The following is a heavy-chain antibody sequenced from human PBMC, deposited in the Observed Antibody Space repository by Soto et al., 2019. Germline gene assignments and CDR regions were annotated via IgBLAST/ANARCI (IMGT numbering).Heavy chain of an antibody. CDR2: IDGSGTVT. Sequence: XGALRLSCAPSGLSFTDHYMTWIRQAPGKGLEWVSKIDGSGTVTHYADSVKGRFTVSRDNAKNSVYLQMSSLRAEDTAVYYCAVDTYYYSSTFWGEGNLVT. J-gene: IGHJ4*02. D-gene: IGHD3-22*01. V-gene: IGHV3-11*03. CDR3: AVDTYYYSSTF. CDR1: GLSFTDHY.